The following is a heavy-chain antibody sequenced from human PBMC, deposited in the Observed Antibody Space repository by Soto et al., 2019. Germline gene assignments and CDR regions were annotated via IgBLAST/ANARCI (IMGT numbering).Heavy chain of an antibody. V-gene: IGHV1-18*01. CDR2: INTSNDNK. Sequence: ASVKVSCKASGYTFTNYGISWVRQAPGEGLEWVGWINTSNDNKLYAQKLQGRLTLTTDTSTSTAYMDLTTLRSDDTAVYYCAREWAMVRGVKTDYYYYMDVWGKGTTVTVSS. CDR1: GYTFTNYG. CDR3: AREWAMVRGVKTDYYYYMDV. J-gene: IGHJ6*03. D-gene: IGHD3-10*01.